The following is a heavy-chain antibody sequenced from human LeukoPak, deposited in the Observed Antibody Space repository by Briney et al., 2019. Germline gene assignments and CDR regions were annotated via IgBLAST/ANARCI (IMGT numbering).Heavy chain of an antibody. D-gene: IGHD3-22*01. Sequence: SETLSLTCTVSGGSISSYYWSCIRQPAGKGLEWIGRIYTSGSTNYNPSLKSRVTMSVDTSKNQFSLKLSSVTAADTAVYYCTKGDSSGYQYFDLWGRGTLVTVSS. CDR3: TKGDSSGYQYFDL. J-gene: IGHJ2*01. CDR2: IYTSGST. V-gene: IGHV4-4*07. CDR1: GGSISSYY.